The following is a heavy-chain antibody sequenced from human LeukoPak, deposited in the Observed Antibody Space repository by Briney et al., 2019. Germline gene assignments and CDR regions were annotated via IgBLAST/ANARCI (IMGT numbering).Heavy chain of an antibody. J-gene: IGHJ6*03. CDR2: IYTSGST. D-gene: IGHD5-18*01. CDR3: AREGLDSYGSYYYYYYMDV. Sequence: PSETLSLTCTVSGGSISSGSYYWSWIRQPAGKGLEWIGRIYTSGSTNCNPSLKSRVTISVDTSKNQFSLKLSSVTAADMAVYYCAREGLDSYGSYYYYYYMDVWGKGTTVTVSS. V-gene: IGHV4-61*02. CDR1: GGSISSGSYY.